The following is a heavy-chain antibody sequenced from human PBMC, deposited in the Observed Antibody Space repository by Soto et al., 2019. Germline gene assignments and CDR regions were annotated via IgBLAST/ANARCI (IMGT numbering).Heavy chain of an antibody. CDR1: GFSFSSFA. CDR2: TSYDGSNK. J-gene: IGHJ6*02. Sequence: PEGSLRLSCAASGFSFSSFAMHWVRQAPGKGLEWVAITSYDGSNKYYADSVKDRFTISRDNSKNTLYLQMNSLRLEDTAVYYCARDRSPMAPYSYCDNGMDVWGQGTTITVSS. V-gene: IGHV3-30-3*01. CDR3: ARDRSPMAPYSYCDNGMDV. D-gene: IGHD3-10*01.